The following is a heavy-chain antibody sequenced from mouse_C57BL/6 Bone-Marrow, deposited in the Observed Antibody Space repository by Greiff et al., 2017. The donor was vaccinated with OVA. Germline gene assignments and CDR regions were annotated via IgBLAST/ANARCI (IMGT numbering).Heavy chain of an antibody. D-gene: IGHD2-12*01. CDR3: ARLTPYWYFDV. J-gene: IGHJ1*03. V-gene: IGHV5-15*01. Sequence: EVQGVESGGGLVQPGGSLKLSCAASGFTFSDYGMAWVRQAPRKGPEWVAFISNLASSIYYADTVTGRFTISRENAKNTLYLEMSSLRSEDTAMDYCARLTPYWYFDVWGTGTTVTVSA. CDR1: GFTFSDYG. CDR2: ISNLASSI.